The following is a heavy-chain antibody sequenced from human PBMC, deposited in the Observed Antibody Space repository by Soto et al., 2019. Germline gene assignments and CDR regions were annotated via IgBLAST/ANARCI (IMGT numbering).Heavy chain of an antibody. CDR2: INANTGAT. V-gene: IGHV1-18*01. CDR3: GRDEDHWDQRVLDY. CDR1: GHTSRNNG. D-gene: IGHD1-26*01. J-gene: IGHJ4*02. Sequence: QVRLGQSGAEVGQPGASVKVSCKASGHTSRNNGISGVRQAPGQGLEWMGFINANTGATNYARKFRGRLTLTTDAFTRTVDTELRSLRSDDTAVYYCGRDEDHWDQRVLDYWGQGSLVTVSS.